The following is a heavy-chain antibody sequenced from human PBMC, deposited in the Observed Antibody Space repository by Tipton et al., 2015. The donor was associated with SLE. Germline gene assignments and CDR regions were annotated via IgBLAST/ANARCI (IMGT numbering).Heavy chain of an antibody. D-gene: IGHD6-13*01. Sequence: TLSLTCSVSGGSIKSHHWAWIRQPPGKGLERIGSVYHSGTTYYKPSLKSRLIISVDTSKNQFSLKLSSVTAADTAVYYCARDLEGYSSTWFTWGQGTLVTVSS. V-gene: IGHV4-38-2*02. CDR1: GGSIKSHH. J-gene: IGHJ5*02. CDR3: ARDLEGYSSTWFT. CDR2: VYHSGTT.